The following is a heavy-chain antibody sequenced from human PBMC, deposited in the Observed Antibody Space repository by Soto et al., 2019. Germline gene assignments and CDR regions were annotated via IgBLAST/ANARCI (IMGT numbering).Heavy chain of an antibody. D-gene: IGHD2-21*01. J-gene: IGHJ5*02. V-gene: IGHV5-51*01. CDR1: GYSFSDYW. Sequence: GASLKISCKASGYSFSDYWIGWVRQMPGRGLEWMGIIYPGDSDTRYSASFQGQVTISADKSISTTFLQWSSLKASDTAMYYCARRGTYCGTFTRRFDPWGQGTLLTVSS. CDR2: IYPGDSDT. CDR3: ARRGTYCGTFTRRFDP.